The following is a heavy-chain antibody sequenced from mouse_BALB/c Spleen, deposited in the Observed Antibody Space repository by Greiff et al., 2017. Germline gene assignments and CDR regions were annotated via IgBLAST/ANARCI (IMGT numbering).Heavy chain of an antibody. CDR1: GFTFSSFG. CDR2: ISSGSSTI. J-gene: IGHJ4*01. CDR3: ARIYYGNGAMDY. Sequence: EVKLMESGGGLVQPGGSRKLSCAASGFTFSSFGMHWVRQAPEKGLEWVAYISSGSSTIYYADTVKGRFTISRDNPKNTLFLQMTSLRSEDTAMYYCARIYYGNGAMDYWGQGTSVTVSS. D-gene: IGHD2-1*01. V-gene: IGHV5-17*02.